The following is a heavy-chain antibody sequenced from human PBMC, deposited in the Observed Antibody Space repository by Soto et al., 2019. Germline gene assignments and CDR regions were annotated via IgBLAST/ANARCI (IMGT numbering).Heavy chain of an antibody. D-gene: IGHD4-4*01. Sequence: PGGSLRLSCAASGFTFSSYAMSWVRRAPGKGLEWVSAISGRGDITYNADSTYYADSVKGRFSISRDNARNTLYLQMNSLRAEDTAVYYCAKLNGSNYYYYYYPMDVWGQGTTVTVSS. CDR1: GFTFSSYA. V-gene: IGHV3-23*01. J-gene: IGHJ6*02. CDR2: ISGRGDITYNADST. CDR3: AKLNGSNYYYYYYPMDV.